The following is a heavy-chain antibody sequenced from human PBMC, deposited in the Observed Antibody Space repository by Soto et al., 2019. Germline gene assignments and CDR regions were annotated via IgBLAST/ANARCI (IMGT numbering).Heavy chain of an antibody. V-gene: IGHV3-23*01. J-gene: IGHJ3*01. CDR3: AKQERVQTWSDYYISA. CDR2: ISGSGGST. D-gene: IGHD3-3*01. CDR1: GFTFSSYA. Sequence: GGSLRLSCAASGFTFSSYAMSWVRQAPGKGLEWVSAISGSGGSTYYADSVKGRFTISRDNSKNTLYLQMNSLRAEDTAVYYCAKQERVQTWSDYYISAWGQGTMVTVSS.